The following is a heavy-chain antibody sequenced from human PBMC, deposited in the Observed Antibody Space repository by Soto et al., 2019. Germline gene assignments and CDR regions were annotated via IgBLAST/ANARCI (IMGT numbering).Heavy chain of an antibody. J-gene: IGHJ4*02. V-gene: IGHV4-59*01. CDR1: CGSISSYY. Sequence: SETLSLTCTVSCGSISSYYWSWIRQPPGKGLEWIGYIYYSGSTNYNPSLKSRVTISVDTSKNQFSLKLSSVTAADTAVYYCARGSNWSDFDYWGQGTLVTVSS. CDR2: IYYSGST. CDR3: ARGSNWSDFDY. D-gene: IGHD6-13*01.